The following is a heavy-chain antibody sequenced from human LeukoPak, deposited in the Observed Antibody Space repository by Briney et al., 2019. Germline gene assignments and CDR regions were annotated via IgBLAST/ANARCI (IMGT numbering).Heavy chain of an antibody. V-gene: IGHV1-18*01. Sequence: ASVKVSCKASGYTFTDYGFSWVRQAPGQGLEWMGWISAYNGNTNYAQKLQGRVTMTTDTSTSTAYMELRSLRSDDTAVYYCARDLIVVPAAISPDWFDPWGQGTLVTVSS. CDR1: GYTFTDYG. J-gene: IGHJ5*02. CDR3: ARDLIVVPAAISPDWFDP. D-gene: IGHD2-2*01. CDR2: ISAYNGNT.